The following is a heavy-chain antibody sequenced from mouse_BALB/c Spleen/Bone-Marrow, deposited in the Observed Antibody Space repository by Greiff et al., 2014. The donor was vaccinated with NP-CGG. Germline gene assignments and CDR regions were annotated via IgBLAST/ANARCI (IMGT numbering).Heavy chain of an antibody. V-gene: IGHV3-1*02. CDR1: GYSITSGYS. J-gene: IGHJ2*01. CDR2: IQYSGST. D-gene: IGHD1-2*01. Sequence: EVMLVESGPDLVKPSQSLSLTCTVTGYSITSGYSWHWIRQFPGNKLEWMGYIQYSGSTNYNPSLKSRISITRDTPKNQFFLQLNSVTTEDTATYYCTKRQIHYYGYYFDYWGQGTTLTVSS. CDR3: TKRQIHYYGYYFDY.